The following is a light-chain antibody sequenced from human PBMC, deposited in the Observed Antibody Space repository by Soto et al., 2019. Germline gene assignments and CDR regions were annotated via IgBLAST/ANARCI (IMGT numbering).Light chain of an antibody. CDR1: NSDVGGYNY. CDR2: GVS. Sequence: QSALTQPRSVSGSPGQSVTISCTGTNSDVGGYNYVSWYQQYPGKAPKLMISGVSERPSGVPDRFSGSKSGNTASLTISGLQAEDEADYYCSSYAGSSWVFGGGTKVTVL. J-gene: IGLJ3*02. CDR3: SSYAGSSWV. V-gene: IGLV2-11*01.